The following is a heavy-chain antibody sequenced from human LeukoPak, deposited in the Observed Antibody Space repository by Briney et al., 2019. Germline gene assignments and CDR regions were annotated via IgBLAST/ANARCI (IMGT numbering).Heavy chain of an antibody. CDR3: ASPLLWGSYRTDY. Sequence: PGGSLRLSCAASGFTFSSYGMSWVRQAPGKGLEWVSAISGSGGSTYYADSVKGRFTISRDNSKNTLYLQMNSLRAEDTAVYYCASPLLWGSYRTDYWGQGTLVTVSS. CDR1: GFTFSSYG. D-gene: IGHD3-16*02. J-gene: IGHJ4*02. V-gene: IGHV3-23*01. CDR2: ISGSGGST.